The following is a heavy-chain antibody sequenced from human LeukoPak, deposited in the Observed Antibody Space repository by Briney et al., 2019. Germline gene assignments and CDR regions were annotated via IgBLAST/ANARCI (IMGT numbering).Heavy chain of an antibody. CDR2: IRSRSNEI. Sequence: PGGSLRLSCTASGFTFTRYRMNWVRQAPGKGLEWVSSIRSRSNEIYYADSVKGRFTISRDNAKNSVFLQINSLRAEDTAVYYCTSDLDLYNDAFDIWGQGTRVIVSS. D-gene: IGHD1-14*01. V-gene: IGHV3-21*01. CDR3: TSDLDLYNDAFDI. CDR1: GFTFTRYR. J-gene: IGHJ3*02.